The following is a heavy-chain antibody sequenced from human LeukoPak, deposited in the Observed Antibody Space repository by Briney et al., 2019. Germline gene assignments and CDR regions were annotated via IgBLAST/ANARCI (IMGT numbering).Heavy chain of an antibody. J-gene: IGHJ3*02. CDR1: GFTFSNSV. D-gene: IGHD2-21*01. CDR2: ISGSGDST. V-gene: IGHV3-23*01. Sequence: PGGSLTLSCAVSGFTFSNSVINWVRQAPGKGLVWVSAISGSGDSTYYADSVKGRFTISRDNSKHTLHLQMNGLRAEDTALYYCAKFISLDDFDIWGGETIVTVSS. CDR3: AKFISLDDFDI.